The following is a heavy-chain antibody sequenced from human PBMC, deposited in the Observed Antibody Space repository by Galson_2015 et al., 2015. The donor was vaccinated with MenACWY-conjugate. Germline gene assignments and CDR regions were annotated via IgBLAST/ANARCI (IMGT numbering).Heavy chain of an antibody. CDR2: VSSSAYTT. Sequence: SLRLSCAASGFTFRNYAMNWVRQTPGKGLEWVSSVSSSAYTTYYADSVKGRFTVPRDDSQNTLYLRMNSLRADDTAVYYCARVPRRIYDSSGYYFDSWGQGTLVTVSS. D-gene: IGHD3-22*01. CDR3: ARVPRRIYDSSGYYFDS. J-gene: IGHJ4*02. V-gene: IGHV3-23*01. CDR1: GFTFRNYA.